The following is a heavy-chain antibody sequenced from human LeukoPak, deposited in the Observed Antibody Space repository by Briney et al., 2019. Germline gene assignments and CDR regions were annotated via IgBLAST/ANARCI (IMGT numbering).Heavy chain of an antibody. Sequence: GASVKVSCKASGYTFTGYYMHWVRQAPGQGLEWMGVINPSGGSTSYAQKFQGRVTMTRDMSTSTVYMELSSLRSEDTAVYYCARDAGTGTPQFDFDYWGQGTLVTVSS. D-gene: IGHD1-1*01. V-gene: IGHV1-46*01. CDR1: GYTFTGYY. CDR3: ARDAGTGTPQFDFDY. J-gene: IGHJ4*02. CDR2: INPSGGST.